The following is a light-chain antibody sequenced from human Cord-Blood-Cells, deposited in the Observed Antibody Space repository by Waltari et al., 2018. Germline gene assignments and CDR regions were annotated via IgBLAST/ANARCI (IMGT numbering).Light chain of an antibody. CDR1: SRDVGSYNL. CDR2: EGS. V-gene: IGLV2-23*01. CDR3: CSYAGSSTGV. J-gene: IGLJ3*02. Sequence: QSALTQPASVSGSPGQSITISCTGTSRDVGSYNLASWYQQHPGKAPKLMIYEGSKRPSGVSNRFSGSKSGNTASLTISGLQAEDEADYYCCSYAGSSTGVFGGGTKLTVL.